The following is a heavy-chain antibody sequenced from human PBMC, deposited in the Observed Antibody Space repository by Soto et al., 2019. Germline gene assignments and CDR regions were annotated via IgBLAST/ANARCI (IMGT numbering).Heavy chain of an antibody. V-gene: IGHV4-59*01. D-gene: IGHD3-10*01. J-gene: IGHJ5*02. Sequence: QVQLQESGPGLVKPSETLSLTCTVSGGSISSYYWSWIRQPPGKGLEWIGYIYYSGSTNYNPSLKSRVTISVYTSKNQFSLKLSSVTAADTAVYYCARGPRITMVRGVPNWFDPWGQGTLVTVSS. CDR2: IYYSGST. CDR3: ARGPRITMVRGVPNWFDP. CDR1: GGSISSYY.